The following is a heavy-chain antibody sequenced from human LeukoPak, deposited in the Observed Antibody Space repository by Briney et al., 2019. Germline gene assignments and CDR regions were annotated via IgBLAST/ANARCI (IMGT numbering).Heavy chain of an antibody. Sequence: GGTLRLSCTASGFTFSSYWMHWVRQAPGKGLVWVSRVDSNGTTTNYADSVKGRFTISRANAKNTLYLQMNSLRAEDTAVYFCARDVFPYYYASGETGNWFDPWGQGTLVTVSS. CDR1: GFTFSSYW. D-gene: IGHD3-10*01. V-gene: IGHV3-74*01. CDR3: ARDVFPYYYASGETGNWFDP. CDR2: VDSNGTTT. J-gene: IGHJ5*02.